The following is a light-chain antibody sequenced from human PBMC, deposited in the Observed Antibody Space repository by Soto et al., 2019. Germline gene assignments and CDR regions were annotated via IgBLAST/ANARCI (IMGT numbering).Light chain of an antibody. CDR3: QQYNSWQLS. CDR1: QNLDTW. Sequence: DIQMTQSPSTLSASVGDRVTITCRASQNLDTWLAWYQQKPGKAPKVLIYDASNLESGVPSRFSGRGSDTEFTLTISSLQPDDSATYYCQQYNSWQLSFGGGTKVEIK. V-gene: IGKV1-5*01. J-gene: IGKJ4*01. CDR2: DAS.